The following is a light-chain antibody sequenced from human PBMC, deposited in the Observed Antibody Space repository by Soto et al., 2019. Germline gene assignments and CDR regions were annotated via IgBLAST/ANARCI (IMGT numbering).Light chain of an antibody. CDR3: QQTHAVPRT. CDR1: QNVITY. V-gene: IGKV1-39*01. J-gene: IGKJ1*01. Sequence: IHMTRSPSSLSASLVDRVTITFRASQNVITYLNWYQQKPGKAPKLLIYAASSLQSGVPLRFSGSGSGTTFILTISSLQPEDFATYFCQQTHAVPRTFGQGTKVDIK. CDR2: AAS.